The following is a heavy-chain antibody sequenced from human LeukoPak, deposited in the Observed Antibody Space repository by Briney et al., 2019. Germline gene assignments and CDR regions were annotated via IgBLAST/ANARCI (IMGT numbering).Heavy chain of an antibody. CDR1: GGSISSYY. J-gene: IGHJ4*02. D-gene: IGHD5-12*01. CDR2: IYYSGST. V-gene: IGHV4-59*01. CDR3: ARDSGYDAGLNFDY. Sequence: SETLSLTCTVSGGSISSYYGSWIRQPPGKGLEWIGYIYYSGSTNYNPSLKSRVTISVDTSKNQFSLKLSSVTAADTAVYYCARDSGYDAGLNFDYWGQGTLVTVSS.